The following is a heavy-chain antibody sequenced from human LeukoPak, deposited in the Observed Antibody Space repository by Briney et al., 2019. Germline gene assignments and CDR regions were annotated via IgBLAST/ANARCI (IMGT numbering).Heavy chain of an antibody. CDR1: GFTFSSYA. CDR2: ISYDGSNK. D-gene: IGHD1-14*01. Sequence: GRSLRLSCAASGFTFSSYAMHWVRQAPGKGLEWVAVISYDGSNKYYADSVKGRFTISRDNSKNTLYLQMNSLRAEDTAVYYCARDRFFRSLYYYYYGMDVWGQGTTVTVSS. V-gene: IGHV3-30*04. J-gene: IGHJ6*02. CDR3: ARDRFFRSLYYYYYGMDV.